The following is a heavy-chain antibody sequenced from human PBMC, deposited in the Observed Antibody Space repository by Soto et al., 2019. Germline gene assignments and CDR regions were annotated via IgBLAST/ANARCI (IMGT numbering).Heavy chain of an antibody. Sequence: QVQLVQSGDEVKKPGASVKVSCKASGYIFVNYGIAWVRQAPGQGLEWMGWISPYTGNTHSATKVQGRLTMTTGTSTSKTYMDLGNLTSDDTAVYYCVMVDNYVTPTPQDVWGQGTTVTVSS. CDR3: VMVDNYVTPTPQDV. V-gene: IGHV1-18*01. CDR2: ISPYTGNT. D-gene: IGHD3-16*01. J-gene: IGHJ6*02. CDR1: GYIFVNYG.